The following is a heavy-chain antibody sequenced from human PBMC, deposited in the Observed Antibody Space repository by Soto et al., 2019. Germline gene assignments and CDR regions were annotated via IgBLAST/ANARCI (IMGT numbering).Heavy chain of an antibody. CDR2: IYYSGST. CDR1: GGSISSYY. CDR3: ARAPAPVYSSRWYYFDD. D-gene: IGHD6-13*01. Sequence: SETLSLTCTVSGGSISSYYWSWIRQPPGKGLEWIGYIYYSGSTNYNPSLKSRVTISVDTSKNQFSLKLSSVTAADTAVYYCARAPAPVYSSRWYYFDDWGQGTLVTVAS. J-gene: IGHJ4*02. V-gene: IGHV4-59*01.